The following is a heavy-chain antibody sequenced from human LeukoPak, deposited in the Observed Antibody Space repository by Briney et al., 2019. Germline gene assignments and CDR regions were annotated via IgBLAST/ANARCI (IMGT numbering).Heavy chain of an antibody. V-gene: IGHV1-8*03. J-gene: IGHJ6*03. CDR3: ARAGTRSPSRYYYMDV. CDR1: EYTFSGYY. CDR2: MNPNSGNT. D-gene: IGHD1-26*01. Sequence: ASVKVSCKASEYTFSGYYMHWVRQAPGQGLEWMGWMNPNSGNTGYAQKFQGRVTITRNTSISTAYMELSSLRSEDTAVYYCARAGTRSPSRYYYMDVWGKGTTVTVSS.